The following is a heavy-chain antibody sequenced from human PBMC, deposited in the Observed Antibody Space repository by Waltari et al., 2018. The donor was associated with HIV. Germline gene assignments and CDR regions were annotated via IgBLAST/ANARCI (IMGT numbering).Heavy chain of an antibody. D-gene: IGHD2-15*01. J-gene: IGHJ3*01. CDR1: GGGFGSET. Sequence: QVQLVQSGAEMKMPESSVRVSCKASGGGFGSETISWVRQAPGQGLEWMGGIIPKFGATHFAQKFQGRVTISADESTSTVYLELTSLRSDDTAVYYCARGGCSGRTCYSKSFDLWGQGTKVTVSS. CDR3: ARGGCSGRTCYSKSFDL. V-gene: IGHV1-69*01. CDR2: IIPKFGAT.